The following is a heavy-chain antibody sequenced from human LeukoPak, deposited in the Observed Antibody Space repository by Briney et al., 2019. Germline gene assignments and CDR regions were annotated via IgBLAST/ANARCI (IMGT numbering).Heavy chain of an antibody. V-gene: IGHV1-46*01. CDR2: INPSGGST. CDR1: GYTFTSYY. CDR3: ARDLDGYNFFDY. Sequence: ASVKVSRKASGYTFTSYYMHWVRQAPGQGLEWMGIINPSGGSTSYAQKFQGRVTMTRDMSTSTVYMELSSLRSEDTAVYYCARDLDGYNFFDYWGQGTLVTVSS. J-gene: IGHJ4*02. D-gene: IGHD5-24*01.